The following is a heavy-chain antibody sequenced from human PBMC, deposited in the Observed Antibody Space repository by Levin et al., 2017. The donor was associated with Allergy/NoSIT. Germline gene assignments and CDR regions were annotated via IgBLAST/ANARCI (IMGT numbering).Heavy chain of an antibody. CDR1: GYTFTSYA. D-gene: IGHD6-19*01. CDR3: ARFGDDYGEGWLVPQFDY. Sequence: GESLKISCKASGYTFTSYAMNWVRQAPGQGLEWMGWINTNTGNPTYAQGFTGRFVFSLDTSVSTAYLQISSLKAEDTAVYYCARFGDDYGEGWLVPQFDYWGQGTLVTVSS. CDR2: INTNTGNP. V-gene: IGHV7-4-1*02. J-gene: IGHJ4*02.